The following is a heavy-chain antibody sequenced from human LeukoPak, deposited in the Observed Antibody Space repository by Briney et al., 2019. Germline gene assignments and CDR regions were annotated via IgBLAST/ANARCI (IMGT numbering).Heavy chain of an antibody. CDR1: RFTFSRDG. CDR3: SKCEVGANY. V-gene: IGHV3-30*02. J-gene: IGHJ4*02. D-gene: IGHD1-26*01. CDR2: IRDDGSNK. Sequence: GGALRLSCAPSRFTFSRDGMPWVRQAPGKGLEWVAFIRDDGSNKYYVDSVKGRFTISRDNSKNPLYLQMNSLRAEDTALSSCSKCEVGANYWGQGTLVTVSS.